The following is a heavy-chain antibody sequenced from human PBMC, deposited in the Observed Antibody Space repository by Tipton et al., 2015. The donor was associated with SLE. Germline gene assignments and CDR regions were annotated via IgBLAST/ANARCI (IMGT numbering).Heavy chain of an antibody. CDR2: TSYSAST. J-gene: IGHJ4*02. D-gene: IGHD3-22*01. V-gene: IGHV4-59*08. CDR1: GESISTFY. CDR3: ARQDFYDTSSYYDY. Sequence: TLSLTCSVSGESISTFYWSWIRQPPGKGLEWIGYTSYSASTSYNPSLKSRVTISKDKSKNQFSLKVVSVTAADTAVYYCARQDFYDTSSYYDYWGQGTLVTVSS.